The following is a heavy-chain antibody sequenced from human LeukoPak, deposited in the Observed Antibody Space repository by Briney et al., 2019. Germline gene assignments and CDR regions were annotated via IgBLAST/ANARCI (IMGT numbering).Heavy chain of an antibody. CDR3: ARHSSGGSFDY. CDR1: GSSISSGSYY. Sequence: SQTLSLTCTVSGSSISSGSYYWSWIRQPAGKGLEWIGRIYTSGSTNYNPSLKSRVTISVDTSKKQFSLKLSSVTAADTAVYYCARHSSGGSFDYWGQGTLVTVSP. CDR2: IYTSGST. V-gene: IGHV4-61*02. D-gene: IGHD6-19*01. J-gene: IGHJ4*02.